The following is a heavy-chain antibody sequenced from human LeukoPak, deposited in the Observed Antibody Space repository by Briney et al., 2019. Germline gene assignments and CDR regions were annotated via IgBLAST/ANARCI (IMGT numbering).Heavy chain of an antibody. Sequence: SETLSLTCTVSGDSISSYYWSWIRQPPGKGLEWIGYIYYSGSTNYNPSLKSRVTISVDTSKNQFSLKLGSVTAADTAVYYCARHLKNRSHSGSYSPWGQGTLVTVSS. CDR3: ARHLKNRSHSGSYSP. CDR1: GDSISSYY. V-gene: IGHV4-59*08. D-gene: IGHD1-26*01. CDR2: IYYSGST. J-gene: IGHJ5*02.